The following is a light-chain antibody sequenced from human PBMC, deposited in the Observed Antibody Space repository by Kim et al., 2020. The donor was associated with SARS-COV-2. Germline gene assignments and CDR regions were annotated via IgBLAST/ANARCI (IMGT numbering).Light chain of an antibody. Sequence: PGKTDRSTCGENNIGSKSVHGYQQKPGQAPVLVIYYDSDRPSGIPERFSGSNSGNTATLTISRVEAGDEADYYCQVWDSSSDHPGVFGGGTQLTVL. CDR1: NIGSKS. J-gene: IGLJ3*02. CDR3: QVWDSSSDHPGV. CDR2: YDS. V-gene: IGLV3-21*04.